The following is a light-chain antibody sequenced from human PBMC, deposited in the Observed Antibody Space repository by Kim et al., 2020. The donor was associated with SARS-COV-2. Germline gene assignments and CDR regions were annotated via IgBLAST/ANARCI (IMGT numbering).Light chain of an antibody. CDR3: ATWDDSLDGGV. CDR1: SSNIGSNS. CDR2: DTT. J-gene: IGLJ3*02. Sequence: QSVLTQPPSASGAPGQKVTISCSGASSNIGSNSVTWYQHVPGTAPKLLIYDTTQRPTEIPDRFSGSKSGTSATLGITGLQSGDEADYYCATWDDSLDGGVFGGGTQLTVL. V-gene: IGLV1-44*01.